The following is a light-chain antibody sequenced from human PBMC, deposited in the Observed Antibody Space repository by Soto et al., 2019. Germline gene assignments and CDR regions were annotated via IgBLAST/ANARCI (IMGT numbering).Light chain of an antibody. V-gene: IGLV2-14*01. CDR3: SSYTSSNTGVV. CDR1: SSDIGTYNF. Sequence: QSALTQPASVSGSPGQSITISCSGTSSDIGTYNFVSWYQQHPGKAPKLMIYEVSSRPSGVSYRFSGSKSGNTASLTISGLQAEDEADYYCSSYTSSNTGVVFGGGTQLTVL. CDR2: EVS. J-gene: IGLJ3*02.